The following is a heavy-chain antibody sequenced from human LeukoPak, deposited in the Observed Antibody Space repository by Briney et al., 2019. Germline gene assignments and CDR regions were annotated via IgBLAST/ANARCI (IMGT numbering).Heavy chain of an antibody. V-gene: IGHV3-23*01. D-gene: IGHD3-9*01. Sequence: PGGSLRLSCAASGFTFSSYAMSWVRQAPGKGLEWVSAISGSGGSTYYADSVKGRFTISRDNSKNTLYLQMNSLRAEDTAVYYCAKDDRYFDWSPEYYFDYWGQGTLVTVSS. J-gene: IGHJ4*02. CDR3: AKDDRYFDWSPEYYFDY. CDR1: GFTFSSYA. CDR2: ISGSGGST.